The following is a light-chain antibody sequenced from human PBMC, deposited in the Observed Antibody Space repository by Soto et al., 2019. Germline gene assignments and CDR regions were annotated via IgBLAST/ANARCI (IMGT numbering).Light chain of an antibody. CDR2: SNN. CDR1: SSNIGSNT. V-gene: IGLV1-44*01. J-gene: IGLJ1*01. CDR3: AAWDDSLNGYV. Sequence: QSVLTQPPSASGTPGQRVTFSCSGSSSNIGSNTVNWYRQLPGTAPKLLIYSNNQRPSGVPDRFSGSKSGTSASLAISGLQSEDEADYYCAAWDDSLNGYVFGTGTKLTVL.